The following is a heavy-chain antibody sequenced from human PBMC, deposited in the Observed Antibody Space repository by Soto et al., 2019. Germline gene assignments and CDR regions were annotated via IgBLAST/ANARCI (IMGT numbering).Heavy chain of an antibody. CDR2: IWYDGSNK. V-gene: IGHV3-33*01. Sequence: QVQLVESGGGVVQPGRSLRLSCAASGFTFSSYGMHWVRQAPGKGLEWVADIWYDGSNKYYADSVKGRFTISRDSSKNTLYLQMNSLRAEDTAVYYCARDSGSGRLLSHSDYWGQGTVVTVSS. J-gene: IGHJ4*02. CDR1: GFTFSSYG. CDR3: ARDSGSGRLLSHSDY. D-gene: IGHD3-10*01.